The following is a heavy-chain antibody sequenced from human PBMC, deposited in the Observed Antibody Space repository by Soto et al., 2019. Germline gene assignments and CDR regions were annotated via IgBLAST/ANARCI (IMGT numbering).Heavy chain of an antibody. J-gene: IGHJ4*02. CDR3: ARDFLSQQLLTDY. CDR2: ISYDGSNK. Sequence: PGGSLRLSCAASGFTFSSYAMHWVRQAPGKGLEWVAVISYDGSNKCYADSVKGRFTISRDNSKNTLYLQMNSLRAEDTAVYYCARDFLSQQLLTDYWGQGTLVTVSS. V-gene: IGHV3-30-3*01. D-gene: IGHD6-13*01. CDR1: GFTFSSYA.